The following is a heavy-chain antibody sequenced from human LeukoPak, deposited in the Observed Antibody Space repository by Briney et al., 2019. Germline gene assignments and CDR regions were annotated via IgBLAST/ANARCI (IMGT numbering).Heavy chain of an antibody. CDR2: INPNSGGT. V-gene: IGHV1-2*02. J-gene: IGHJ4*02. D-gene: IGHD3-22*01. CDR3: ARAAPKGSKYYYDSSGYYYRFDY. CDR1: GYTFTGYY. Sequence: ASVKVSCKASGYTFTGYYMHWVRQAPGQGLEWMGWINPNSGGTNYAQKFRGRVTMTRDTSISTAYMELSRLRSDDTAVYYCARAAPKGSKYYYDSSGYYYRFDYWGQGTLVTVSS.